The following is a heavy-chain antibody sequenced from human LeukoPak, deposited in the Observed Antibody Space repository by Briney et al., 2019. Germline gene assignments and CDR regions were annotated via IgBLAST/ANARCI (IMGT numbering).Heavy chain of an antibody. V-gene: IGHV6-1*01. Sequence: SQTLSLTCAISGDSVSSNDAAWNWIRQSPSRGLEWLGRTFYRSKRYYVSAVFVKSRITINPDTSKNQFSLQLNSVTPEDTAVYYCARENTLVRGTRNPFDYWGRGTLVTVSS. J-gene: IGHJ4*02. CDR2: TFYRSKRYY. CDR1: GDSVSSNDAA. D-gene: IGHD3-10*01. CDR3: ARENTLVRGTRNPFDY.